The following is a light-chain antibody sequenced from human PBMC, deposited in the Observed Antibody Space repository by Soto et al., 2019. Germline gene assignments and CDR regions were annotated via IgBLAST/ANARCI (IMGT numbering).Light chain of an antibody. J-gene: IGKJ2*01. CDR3: QQRDNRPYT. Sequence: EIVLTQSPATLSLSPGERATLSCRASQSVSTYVAWYQHKPGQAPRLVLYHASNRATGIPARFSGSGSETDFSLSIRSLEPEDFAVYYCQQRDNRPYTFGQRTRLEI. CDR1: QSVSTY. V-gene: IGKV3-11*01. CDR2: HAS.